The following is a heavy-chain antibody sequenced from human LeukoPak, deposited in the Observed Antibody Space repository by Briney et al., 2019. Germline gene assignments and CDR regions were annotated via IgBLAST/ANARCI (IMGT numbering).Heavy chain of an antibody. J-gene: IGHJ4*02. V-gene: IGHV5-51*01. Sequence: GESLKISCKGSGYSFTNYWIGWVCQMPGKGLEWMGIIYPGDSYTRYSPSFQGQVTISADKSISTAYLQWSSLKASDSAMYYCARQPNPDFDYWGQGTLVTVSS. CDR2: IYPGDSYT. CDR3: ARQPNPDFDY. CDR1: GYSFTNYW.